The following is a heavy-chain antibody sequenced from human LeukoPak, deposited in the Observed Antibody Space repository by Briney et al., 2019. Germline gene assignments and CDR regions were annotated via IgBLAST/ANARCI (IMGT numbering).Heavy chain of an antibody. D-gene: IGHD6-6*01. V-gene: IGHV3-23*01. CDR2: ISGSGGST. J-gene: IGHJ4*02. CDR1: GFTFSSYA. Sequence: GGSLRLSCVASGFTFSSYAMSWVRQAPGKGLEWVSAISGSGGSTYYADSVKGRFAISRDNSKNTLYLQMNSLRAEDTAVYYCAKERYSSSSNYFDYWGQGTLVTVSS. CDR3: AKERYSSSSNYFDY.